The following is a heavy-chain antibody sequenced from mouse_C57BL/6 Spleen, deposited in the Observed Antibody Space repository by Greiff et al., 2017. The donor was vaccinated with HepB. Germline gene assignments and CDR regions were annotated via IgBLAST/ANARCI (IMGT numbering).Heavy chain of an antibody. CDR1: GYTFTSYW. CDR2: IDPSDSET. CDR3: ARNDYDLYFDY. Sequence: QVQLKQPGAELVRPGSSVKLSCKASGYTFTSYWMHWVKQRPIQGLEWIGNIDPSDSETHYNQKFKDKATLTVDKSSSTAYMQLSSLTSEDSAVYYCARNDYDLYFDYWGQGTTLTVSS. J-gene: IGHJ2*01. V-gene: IGHV1-52*01. D-gene: IGHD2-4*01.